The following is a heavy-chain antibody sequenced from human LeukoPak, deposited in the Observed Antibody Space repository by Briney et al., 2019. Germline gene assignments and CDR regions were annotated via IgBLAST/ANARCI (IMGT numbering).Heavy chain of an antibody. J-gene: IGHJ4*02. CDR1: GGSISSYY. CDR2: IYYSGST. V-gene: IGHV4-59*01. D-gene: IGHD4-11*01. CDR3: ARQTTESFDY. Sequence: SETLSLTCTVSGGSISSYYWSWIRQPPGKGLEWIGYIYYSGSTNYNPSLKSRVTISVDTSKNQFSLKLSSVTAADTAVYYCARQTTESFDYWGQGTLVTVSS.